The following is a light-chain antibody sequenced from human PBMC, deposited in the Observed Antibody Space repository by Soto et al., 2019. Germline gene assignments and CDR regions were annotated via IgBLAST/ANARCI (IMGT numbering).Light chain of an antibody. J-gene: IGKJ4*01. V-gene: IGKV3-20*01. CDR3: QQYGSSPRLT. CDR2: GAS. CDR1: QSVYRSY. Sequence: EIVLTQSPGTLSLSPGERATLSCRASQSVYRSYLAWYQHKPGQAPRLLIYGASSRATGIPDRFSGSGSGTYFTLTISRLEPEDCAVYYCQQYGSSPRLTFGGGTKVEIK.